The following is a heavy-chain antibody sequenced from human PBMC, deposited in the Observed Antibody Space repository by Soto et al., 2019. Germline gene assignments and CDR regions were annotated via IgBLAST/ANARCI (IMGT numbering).Heavy chain of an antibody. Sequence: PSENLSLTCNVSGGSISNYYWTWIRQSPEKGLEWIGYMYYNGNINYNPSLKSRVTISIDTSKNQFSLTLKSVSAADTAVYYCASGGNWFDPWGQGVPVTVSS. D-gene: IGHD3-16*01. CDR1: GGSISNYY. V-gene: IGHV4-59*01. J-gene: IGHJ5*02. CDR3: ASGGNWFDP. CDR2: MYYNGNI.